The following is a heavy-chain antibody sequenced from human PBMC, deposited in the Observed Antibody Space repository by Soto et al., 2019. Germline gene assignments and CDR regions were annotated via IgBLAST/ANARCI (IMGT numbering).Heavy chain of an antibody. CDR3: PGGLNSGFDY. V-gene: IGHV4-30-4*01. CDR1: GGSISSGDYY. CDR2: IYYSGST. Sequence: SETLSLTCTVSGGSISSGDYYWSWIRQPPGKGLEWIGYIYYSGSTYYNPSLKSRVTISVDTSKNQFSLKLSSVTAADTAVYYCPGGLNSGFDYWGQGTLVTVSS. D-gene: IGHD1-20*01. J-gene: IGHJ4*02.